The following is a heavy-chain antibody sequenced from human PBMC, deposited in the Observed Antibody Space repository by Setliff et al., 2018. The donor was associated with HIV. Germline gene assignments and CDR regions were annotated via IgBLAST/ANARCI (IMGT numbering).Heavy chain of an antibody. J-gene: IGHJ6*02. D-gene: IGHD3-10*01. CDR1: GYTSTSYY. CDR3: ARDLRLHLNDIYGSGTVYGMDV. Sequence: GASVKVSCKASGYTSTSYYMHWVRQAPGQGLEWMGIINPSGGSTSYAQKFQGRVTMTRDTSTSTVYMELSSLRSEDTAVYYCARDLRLHLNDIYGSGTVYGMDVWGQGTTVTVSS. CDR2: INPSGGST. V-gene: IGHV1-46*01.